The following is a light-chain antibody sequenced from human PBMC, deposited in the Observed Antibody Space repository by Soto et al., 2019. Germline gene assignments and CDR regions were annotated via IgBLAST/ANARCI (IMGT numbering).Light chain of an antibody. V-gene: IGKV3-15*01. J-gene: IGKJ1*01. CDR1: QNVLSN. CDR3: QQYNNWPPWT. Sequence: ETVMTQSPATLSVSQGDTPSLFCRASQNVLSNFAWYQQKPDQAPRLLVHAATNRATGIPARVSGRGSDTEFTIIISNLQAEDDAVYYCQQYNNWPPWTFGQGTKVEIK. CDR2: AAT.